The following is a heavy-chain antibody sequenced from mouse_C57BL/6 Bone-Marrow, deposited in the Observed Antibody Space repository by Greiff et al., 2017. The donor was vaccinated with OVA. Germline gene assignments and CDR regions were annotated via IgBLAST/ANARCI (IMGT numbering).Heavy chain of an antibody. J-gene: IGHJ1*03. CDR2: IRLKSDNYAT. Sequence: EVHLVESGGGLVQPGGSMKLSCVASGFTFSNYWMNWVRQSPEKGLEWVAQIRLKSDNYATHYAESVKGRFTISRDDSKSSVYLQMNNLRAEDTGIYYCTTEPYWYFDVWGTGTTVTVSS. CDR1: GFTFSNYW. V-gene: IGHV6-3*01. CDR3: TTEPYWYFDV.